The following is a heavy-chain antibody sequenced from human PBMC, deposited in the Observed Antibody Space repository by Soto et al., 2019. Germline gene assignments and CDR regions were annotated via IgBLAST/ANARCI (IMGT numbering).Heavy chain of an antibody. V-gene: IGHV1-3*01. D-gene: IGHD3-10*01. J-gene: IGHJ5*02. Sequence: ASVKVSCKASGYTFTTYAIHWVRQAPGHRLEWMGWINAGNGNTKYSQKFQGRVSITRDTSASTSYMELSSLRSEDTAVYYCARSLHHHLITMVRGESFPFDPWGQGTLVTVSS. CDR2: INAGNGNT. CDR3: ARSLHHHLITMVRGESFPFDP. CDR1: GYTFTTYA.